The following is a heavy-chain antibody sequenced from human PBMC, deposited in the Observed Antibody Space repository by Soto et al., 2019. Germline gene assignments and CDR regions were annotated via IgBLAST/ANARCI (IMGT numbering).Heavy chain of an antibody. CDR3: ARGPIYYYDSSGYRESYFDY. J-gene: IGHJ4*02. V-gene: IGHV3-11*06. CDR2: ISSSSSYT. CDR1: GFTFSDYY. Sequence: PGGSLRLSCAASGFTFSDYYMSWIRQAPGKGLEWVSYISSSSSYTNYADSVKGRFTISRDNAENPLYLQMNSLRAEDTAVYYCARGPIYYYDSSGYRESYFDYWAQGTLVTVSS. D-gene: IGHD3-22*01.